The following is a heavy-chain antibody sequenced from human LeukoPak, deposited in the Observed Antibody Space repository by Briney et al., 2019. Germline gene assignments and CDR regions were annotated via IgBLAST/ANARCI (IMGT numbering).Heavy chain of an antibody. V-gene: IGHV1-69*13. CDR1: GGTFSSYA. CDR2: IIPIFGTA. CDR3: GRGQLPRGYYYGMDV. D-gene: IGHD6-6*01. Sequence: SVKVSCKASGGTFSSYAISWVRQAPGQGLEWMGGIIPIFGTANFAQKFQGRVTITADESTSTAYMELSSLRSEDTAVYYCGRGQLPRGYYYGMDVWGQGTTVTVSS. J-gene: IGHJ6*02.